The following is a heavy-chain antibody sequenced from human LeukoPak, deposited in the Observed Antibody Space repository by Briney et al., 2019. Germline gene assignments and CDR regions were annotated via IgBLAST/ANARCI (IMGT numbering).Heavy chain of an antibody. J-gene: IGHJ4*02. Sequence: SVKVSCKASGGTFSSYAISWVRPAPGQGLEWMGGIITIVGTANYAQKFQGRVTITADESTSTAYMELSSLRSEDTAVYYCARVYYDSSGFYSIDYWGQGTLVTVSS. CDR1: GGTFSSYA. CDR3: ARVYYDSSGFYSIDY. D-gene: IGHD3-22*01. V-gene: IGHV1-69*01. CDR2: IITIVGTA.